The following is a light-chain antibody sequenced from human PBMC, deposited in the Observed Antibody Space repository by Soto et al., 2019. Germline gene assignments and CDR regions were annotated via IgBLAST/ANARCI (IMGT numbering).Light chain of an antibody. V-gene: IGKV3-20*01. J-gene: IGKJ1*01. Sequence: EIVLTQSPGTLSLSPGERATLSCRASQSVSSRYLVWYQQKPGQAPRLLIYGASSRATGIPDRFSGSESGTDFTLTISRLEPEDFAVYYCQQYGSSPRTFGQGTKVEIK. CDR3: QQYGSSPRT. CDR2: GAS. CDR1: QSVSSRY.